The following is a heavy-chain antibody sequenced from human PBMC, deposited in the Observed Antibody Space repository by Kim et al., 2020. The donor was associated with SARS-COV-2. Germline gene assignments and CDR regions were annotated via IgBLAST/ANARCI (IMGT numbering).Heavy chain of an antibody. CDR3: TTDRQQQLVGNYYYGMDV. CDR2: IKSKTDGGTT. V-gene: IGHV3-15*01. J-gene: IGHJ6*02. CDR1: GFTFSNAW. D-gene: IGHD6-13*01. Sequence: GGSLRLSCAASGFTFSNAWMSWVRQAPGKGLEWVGRIKSKTDGGTTDYAAPVKGRFTISRDDSKNTLYLQMNSLKTEDTAVYYCTTDRQQQLVGNYYYGMDVWGQGTTVTVSS.